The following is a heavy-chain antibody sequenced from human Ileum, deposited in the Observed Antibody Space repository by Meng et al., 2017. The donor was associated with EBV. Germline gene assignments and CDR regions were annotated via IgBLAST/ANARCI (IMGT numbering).Heavy chain of an antibody. CDR2: INESGST. V-gene: IGHV4-34*01. CDR1: GGSFRGNY. CDR3: RNAFCSAAAGCSDY. J-gene: IGHJ4*02. Sequence: HVQVQQWGAGLLNPSETLSITCADYGGSFRGNYWSWIRQSPGKRLEWIGEINESGSTNYNPSLKSRVTILMDTSKNQFSLKLTSVTAADAAVYYCRNAFCSAAAGCSDYWGQGTLVTVSS. D-gene: IGHD3-3*01.